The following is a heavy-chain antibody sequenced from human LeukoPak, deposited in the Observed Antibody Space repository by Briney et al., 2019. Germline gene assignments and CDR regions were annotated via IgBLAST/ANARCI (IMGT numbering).Heavy chain of an antibody. CDR2: INPGGGTT. V-gene: IGHV1-46*01. CDR3: AREAYCSSSRCWSYFDY. J-gene: IGHJ4*02. Sequence: ASVKVSCKASGYTFTSYYMHWVRQAPGQGLEWMGIINPGGGTTSYAQKFQGRVTMTRDTSTSTVYMELSSLRSEDTAVYYCAREAYCSSSRCWSYFDYWGQGTLVTVSS. D-gene: IGHD2-2*01. CDR1: GYTFTSYY.